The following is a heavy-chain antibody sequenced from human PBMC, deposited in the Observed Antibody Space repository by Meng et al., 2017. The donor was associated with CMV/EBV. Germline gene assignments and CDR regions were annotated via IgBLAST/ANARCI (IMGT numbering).Heavy chain of an antibody. J-gene: IGHJ4*02. V-gene: IGHV1-2*02. Sequence: SGYNFTGYYMHWVRQAPGQGLEWMGWINPNSGGTNYAQKFQGRVTMTRDTSISTAYMELSRLRSDDTAVYYCARSFCGGDCYATFDYWGQGTLVTVSS. CDR3: ARSFCGGDCYATFDY. D-gene: IGHD2-21*01. CDR2: INPNSGGT. CDR1: GYNFTGYY.